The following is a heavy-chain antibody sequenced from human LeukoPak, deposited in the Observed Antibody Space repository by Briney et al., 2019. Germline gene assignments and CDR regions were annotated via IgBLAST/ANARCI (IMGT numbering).Heavy chain of an antibody. CDR1: GFTVSSNY. J-gene: IGHJ3*02. D-gene: IGHD3-22*01. V-gene: IGHV3-53*01. Sequence: GGSLRLSCAASGFTVSSNYMSWVRQAPGKGLEWVSVIYSGGSTYYADSVKGRFTISRDNSKNTLYLQMNSLKTEDTAVYYCTTRSWTTMLVLDFDIWGQGTMVTVSS. CDR3: TTRSWTTMLVLDFDI. CDR2: IYSGGST.